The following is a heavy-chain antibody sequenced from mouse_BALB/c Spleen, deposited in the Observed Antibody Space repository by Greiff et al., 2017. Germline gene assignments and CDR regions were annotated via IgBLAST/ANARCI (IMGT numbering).Heavy chain of an antibody. Sequence: EVQLVESGGGLVKPGGSLKLSCAASGFTFSDYYMYWVRQTPEKRLEWVATISDGGSYTYYPDSVKGRFTISIDNAKNNLYLQMSSLKSEDTAMYYCARDDGYDEYAMDDWGEGTSVTVSS. CDR2: ISDGGSYT. CDR3: ARDDGYDEYAMDD. D-gene: IGHD2-2*01. V-gene: IGHV5-4*02. CDR1: GFTFSDYY. J-gene: IGHJ4*01.